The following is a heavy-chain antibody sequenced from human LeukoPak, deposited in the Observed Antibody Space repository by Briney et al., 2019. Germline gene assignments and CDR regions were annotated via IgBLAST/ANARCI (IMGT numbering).Heavy chain of an antibody. CDR3: ARDRRDGYNHNWFDP. CDR2: INPNSGGT. V-gene: IGHV1-2*04. J-gene: IGHJ5*02. Sequence: EASVTVSCKASGYTFTGYCMHWVRQAPGQGLEWMGWINPNSGGTNYAQKFQGWVTMTRDTSISTAYMELSRLRSDDTAVYCCARDRRDGYNHNWFDPWGQGTLVTVSS. D-gene: IGHD5-24*01. CDR1: GYTFTGYC.